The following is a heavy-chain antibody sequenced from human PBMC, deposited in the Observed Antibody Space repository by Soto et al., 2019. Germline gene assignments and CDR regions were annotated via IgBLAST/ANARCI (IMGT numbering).Heavy chain of an antibody. CDR3: ARYSSSSLYYYFGMDL. CDR2: IIPIFGTA. D-gene: IGHD6-6*01. J-gene: IGHJ6*02. V-gene: IGHV1-69*13. Sequence: SVKVSFKAAGCTFSSYSISCVRQAPGQWLELMGVIIPIFGTANYAHKFQGRVTITEDESTSTAYMELSILRSEDTAVYYCARYSSSSLYYYFGMDLWGQCTTVTVSS. CDR1: GCTFSSYS.